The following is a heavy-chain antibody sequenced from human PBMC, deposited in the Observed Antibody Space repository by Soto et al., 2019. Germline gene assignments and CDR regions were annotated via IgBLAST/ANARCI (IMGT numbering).Heavy chain of an antibody. Sequence: QVQLVQSGAEVKKPGSSVKVSCKASGGTFSSYTISWVRQAPGQGLEWMGRIIPILGIANYAQKFQGRVTITADKSRSTAYMELSSLRSEDTAVYYCARGAGDCSGGSCYSVDWFDPRGQGTLVTVSS. D-gene: IGHD2-15*01. V-gene: IGHV1-69*02. CDR1: GGTFSSYT. J-gene: IGHJ5*02. CDR2: IIPILGIA. CDR3: ARGAGDCSGGSCYSVDWFDP.